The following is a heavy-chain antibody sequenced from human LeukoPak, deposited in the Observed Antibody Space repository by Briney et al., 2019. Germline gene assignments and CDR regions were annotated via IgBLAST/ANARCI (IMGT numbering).Heavy chain of an antibody. D-gene: IGHD3-16*01. Sequence: ASVKVSCKASGGTFSSYAIAWVRQAPGQGFEFLGRIVPILDITNYAQHFQDRVTLTADRSAATAYMELSSLRSDDTAIYYCATEIGGGPYYFDSWGQGTLVTVSS. CDR1: GGTFSSYA. CDR3: ATEIGGGPYYFDS. V-gene: IGHV1-69*04. CDR2: IVPILDIT. J-gene: IGHJ4*02.